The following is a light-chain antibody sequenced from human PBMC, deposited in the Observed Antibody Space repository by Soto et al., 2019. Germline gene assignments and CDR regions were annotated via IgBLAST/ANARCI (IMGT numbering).Light chain of an antibody. CDR1: QSVSSSY. CDR3: QQYGGSPLT. J-gene: IGKJ4*01. V-gene: IGKV3-20*01. Sequence: EIVLTQSPGTLSLSPGERATLSCRASQSVSSSYLAWYQHKPGQAPRLLIYGASSRATGIPDRFSGSGSGTDFTLTISRLEPEDFAVYYCQQYGGSPLTLGGGTKVDIK. CDR2: GAS.